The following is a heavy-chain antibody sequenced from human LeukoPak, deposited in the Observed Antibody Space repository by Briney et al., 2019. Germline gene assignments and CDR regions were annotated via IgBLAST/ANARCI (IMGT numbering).Heavy chain of an antibody. Sequence: SQTLSLTCTVSGGSISSGGYYWSWIRQHPGEGLEWIGYIYYSGGTYYNPSLKSRVTISVDTSKNQFSLKLSSVTAADTAVYYCAREGLGSGAQVDYWGQGTLVTVSS. CDR3: AREGLGSGAQVDY. V-gene: IGHV4-31*03. CDR2: IYYSGGT. CDR1: GGSISSGGYY. J-gene: IGHJ4*02. D-gene: IGHD3-10*01.